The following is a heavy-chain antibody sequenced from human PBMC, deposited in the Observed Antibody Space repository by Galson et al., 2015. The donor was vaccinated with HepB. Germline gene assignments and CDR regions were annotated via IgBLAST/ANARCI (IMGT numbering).Heavy chain of an antibody. CDR2: TYYRSKWYN. Sequence: CAISGDSVSSNSAAWNWIRQSPSRGLEWLGRTYYRSKWYNDYAVSVKSRITINPDTSKNQFSLQLNSVTPEDTAVYYCARDRALGDSSGWYAGLYYYGMDVWGQGTTVTVSS. J-gene: IGHJ6*02. V-gene: IGHV6-1*01. D-gene: IGHD6-19*01. CDR1: GDSVSSNSAA. CDR3: ARDRALGDSSGWYAGLYYYGMDV.